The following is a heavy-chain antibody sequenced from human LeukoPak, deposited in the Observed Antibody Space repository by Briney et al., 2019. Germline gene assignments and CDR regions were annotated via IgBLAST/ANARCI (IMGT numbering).Heavy chain of an antibody. D-gene: IGHD2-15*01. CDR1: GFTFSNYW. V-gene: IGHV3-7*01. CDR3: ARGGSFSSLYGISWDY. Sequence: PGGSLRLSCVASGFTFSNYWMTWVRQAPGKGLEWVANIKTDGSQIYYVDSVKGRFTISRDNAGNSLYLQMNSLRVEDTAVYYCARGGSFSSLYGISWDYWGQGALVTVSS. J-gene: IGHJ4*02. CDR2: IKTDGSQI.